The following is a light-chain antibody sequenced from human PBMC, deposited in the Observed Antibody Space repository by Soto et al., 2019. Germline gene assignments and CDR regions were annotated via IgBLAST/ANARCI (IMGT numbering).Light chain of an antibody. J-gene: IGKJ1*01. CDR2: GAS. CDR1: QSVSSNY. Sequence: ESVLMQSPGTLSLSPGERATLSCRASQSVSSNYLAWYQQKPGQAPRLLIYGASTRATGIPDRFSGSGSGTDFTLTISRLEPEDCAVYYCQQYGSSPTWTFGQGTKVEIK. CDR3: QQYGSSPTWT. V-gene: IGKV3-20*01.